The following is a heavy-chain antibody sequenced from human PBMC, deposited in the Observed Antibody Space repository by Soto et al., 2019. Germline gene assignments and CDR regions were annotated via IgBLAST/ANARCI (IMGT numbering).Heavy chain of an antibody. Sequence: SVKVSCKASGGTFSSYAISWVRQAPGQGLEWMGGIIPIFGTANYAQKFQGRVTITADESTSTAYMELSSRRSEDTAVDYWANPVANDAFDIWGQGTMVTVSS. J-gene: IGHJ3*02. CDR3: ANPVANDAFDI. D-gene: IGHD2-21*01. CDR2: IIPIFGTA. V-gene: IGHV1-69*13. CDR1: GGTFSSYA.